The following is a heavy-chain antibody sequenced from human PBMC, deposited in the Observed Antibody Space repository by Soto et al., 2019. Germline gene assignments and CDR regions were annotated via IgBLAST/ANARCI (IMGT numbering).Heavy chain of an antibody. CDR1: GGTFSSYA. J-gene: IGHJ4*02. D-gene: IGHD2-2*01. CDR3: ARRGCISTSCTPFDY. CDR2: IIPIFGTA. V-gene: IGHV1-69*12. Sequence: QVQLVQSGAEVKKPGSSVKVSCKASGGTFSSYAISWVRQAPGQGLEXMGGIIPIFGTANYAQKFQGRVTINADESTSTAYMELSSLRSEDTAVYYCARRGCISTSCTPFDYWGQGTLVTVSS.